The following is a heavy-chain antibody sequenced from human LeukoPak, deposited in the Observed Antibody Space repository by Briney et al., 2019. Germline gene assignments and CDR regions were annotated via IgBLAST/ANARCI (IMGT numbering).Heavy chain of an antibody. D-gene: IGHD3-9*01. CDR1: GGSISSSSYY. V-gene: IGHV4-39*01. J-gene: IGHJ6*03. CDR3: AARYFDWQYYYYYYMDV. CDR2: IYYSGST. Sequence: PSETLSLTCTVSGGSISSSSYYWGWIRQPPGKGLEWIGSIYYSGSTYYNPSLKSRVTISVDTSKNQFSLKLSSVTAADTAVYYCAARYFDWQYYYYYYMDVWGKGTTVTVSS.